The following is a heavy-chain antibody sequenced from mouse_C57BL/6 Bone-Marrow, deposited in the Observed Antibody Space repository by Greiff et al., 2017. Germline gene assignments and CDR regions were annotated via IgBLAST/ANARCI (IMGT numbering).Heavy chain of an antibody. D-gene: IGHD2-14*01. V-gene: IGHV1-55*01. CDR1: GYTFTSYW. CDR2: IYPGSGST. J-gene: IGHJ4*01. CDR3: ARRIGYAMDY. Sequence: VQGVESGAELVKPGASVKMSCKASGYTFTSYWITWVKQRPGQGLEWIGDIYPGSGSTNYNEKFKSKATLTVDTSSSTAYMQLSSLTSEDSAVYYCARRIGYAMDYWGQGTSVTVSS.